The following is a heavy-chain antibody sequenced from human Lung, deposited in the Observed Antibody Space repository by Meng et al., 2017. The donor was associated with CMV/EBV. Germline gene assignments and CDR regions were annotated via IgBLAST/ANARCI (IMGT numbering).Heavy chain of an antibody. Sequence: GESXKISCAASGFTFSSYWMSWVRQAPGKGLEWVANIKQDGSEKYYVDSVKGRFTISRDNAKNSLYLQMNSLRAEDTAVYYCARDKPKSTVTTLCHGCDYGMDVXGQGXTVTVSS. V-gene: IGHV3-7*01. CDR1: GFTFSSYW. CDR2: IKQDGSEK. CDR3: ARDKPKSTVTTLCHGCDYGMDV. D-gene: IGHD4-17*01. J-gene: IGHJ6*02.